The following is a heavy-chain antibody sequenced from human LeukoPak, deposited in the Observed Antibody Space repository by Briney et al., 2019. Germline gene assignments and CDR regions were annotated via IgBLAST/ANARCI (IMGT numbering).Heavy chain of an antibody. CDR3: TTDLGAYYHGSQRLIPIDY. D-gene: IGHD3-10*01. J-gene: IGHJ4*02. Sequence: GGSLRLSCVDSGFTFTNAWMSWVRQAPGKGLEWIGRIKSKTDGETTNYAEPVRGRFTISRDDSKSAVYLQMNSLKIEDTAVYYCTTDLGAYYHGSQRLIPIDYWGQGTLVTVSS. CDR1: GFTFTNAW. CDR2: IKSKTDGETT. V-gene: IGHV3-15*01.